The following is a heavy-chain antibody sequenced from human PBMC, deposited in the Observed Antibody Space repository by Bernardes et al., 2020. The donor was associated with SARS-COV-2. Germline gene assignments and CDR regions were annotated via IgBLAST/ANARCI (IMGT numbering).Heavy chain of an antibody. CDR2: IYSGGST. D-gene: IGHD2-2*01. Sequence: GGSLRLSCAASGFTVSSNYMSWVRQAPGKGLEWVSVIYSGGSTYYADSVKGRFTISRHNSKNTLYLQMNSLRAEDTAVYYCARVETSSTNFYYYYYYMDVWGKGTTVTVSS. CDR1: GFTVSSNY. CDR3: ARVETSSTNFYYYYYYMDV. J-gene: IGHJ6*03. V-gene: IGHV3-53*04.